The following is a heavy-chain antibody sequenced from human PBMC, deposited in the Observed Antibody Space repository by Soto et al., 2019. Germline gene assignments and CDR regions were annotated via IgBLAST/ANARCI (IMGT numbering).Heavy chain of an antibody. CDR1: GFTFSSYG. CDR3: ARAVLLGIQRGTFDY. J-gene: IGHJ4*02. V-gene: IGHV3-33*01. Sequence: QVQLVESGGGVVQPGRSLRLSCAASGFTFSSYGMHWVRQAPGKGLEWVAVIWYDGSNKYYADSVKGRFTISRDNSKNTLYLQMNSLRAEDTAVYYCARAVLLGIQRGTFDYWGQGTLVTVSS. D-gene: IGHD1-1*01. CDR2: IWYDGSNK.